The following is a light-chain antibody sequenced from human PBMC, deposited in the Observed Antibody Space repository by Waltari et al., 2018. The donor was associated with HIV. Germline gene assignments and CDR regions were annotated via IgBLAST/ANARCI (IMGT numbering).Light chain of an antibody. V-gene: IGKV3-20*01. CDR2: GTS. J-gene: IGKJ3*01. CDR1: QSVSNSY. Sequence: EIVLTQSPGTLSLSPGERATLSCRASQSVSNSYLAWYQQKPGQAPRLLIYGTSSRATGIPDRISGSGSGTDFTLTISRLEPEDFAVYYCQQYRGSPGFTFGPGTKVDI. CDR3: QQYRGSPGFT.